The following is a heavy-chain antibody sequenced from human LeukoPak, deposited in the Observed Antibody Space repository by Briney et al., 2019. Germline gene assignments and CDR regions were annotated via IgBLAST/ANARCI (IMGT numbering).Heavy chain of an antibody. CDR2: ISYDGSNK. D-gene: IGHD2-15*01. CDR3: ARDRLELGCSGGSCYSPSPTYYYYYYMDV. V-gene: IGHV3-30-3*01. J-gene: IGHJ6*03. CDR1: GFTFSSYA. Sequence: GGSLRLSCAASGFTFSSYAMHWVRQAPGKGLEWVAVISYDGSNKYYADSVKGRFTISRDNSKNTLYLQMNSLRAEDTAVYYCARDRLELGCSGGSCYSPSPTYYYYYYMDVWGKGTTVTVSS.